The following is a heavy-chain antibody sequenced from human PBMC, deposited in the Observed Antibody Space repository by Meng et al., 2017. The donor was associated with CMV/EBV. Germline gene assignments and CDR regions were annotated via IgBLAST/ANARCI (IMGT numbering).Heavy chain of an antibody. Sequence: GGSLRLSCAASGFTVSSNYMSWVRQAPGKGLEWVSVIYSGGSTYYADSVKGRFTISRDNSKNTLYLQMNSLRAEDTAVYYCARVHFGDYEMDYWGQGTLVTVSS. CDR3: ARVHFGDYEMDY. D-gene: IGHD4-17*01. V-gene: IGHV3-66*02. CDR1: GFTVSSNY. J-gene: IGHJ4*02. CDR2: IYSGGST.